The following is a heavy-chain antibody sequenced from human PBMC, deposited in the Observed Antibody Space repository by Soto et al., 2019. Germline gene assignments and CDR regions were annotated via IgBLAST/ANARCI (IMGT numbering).Heavy chain of an antibody. D-gene: IGHD1-7*01. J-gene: IGHJ6*02. CDR1: GFTFSSYG. Sequence: GGSLRLSCAASGFTFSSYGMHWVRQAPGKGLEWVAVIWYDGSNKYYADSVKGRFTISRDNSKNTLYLQMNSLRAEDTAVYYCARDQVTGTTWSLGYYYYYGMDVWGQGTTVTVSS. V-gene: IGHV3-33*01. CDR2: IWYDGSNK. CDR3: ARDQVTGTTWSLGYYYYYGMDV.